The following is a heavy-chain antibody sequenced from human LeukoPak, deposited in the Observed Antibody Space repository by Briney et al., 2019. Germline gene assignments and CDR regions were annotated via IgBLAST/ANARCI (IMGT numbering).Heavy chain of an antibody. J-gene: IGHJ6*02. CDR3: ARNSRYSGYDWGDYYYYGMDV. Sequence: GTSLRLSCAASGFTFSSYGMHWVRQAPGKGLEWVAVIWYDGSNKYYADSVKGRFTIFRDNSKNTLYLQMNSLRAEDTAVYYCARNSRYSGYDWGDYYYYGMDVWGQGTTATVSS. V-gene: IGHV3-33*01. D-gene: IGHD5-12*01. CDR2: IWYDGSNK. CDR1: GFTFSSYG.